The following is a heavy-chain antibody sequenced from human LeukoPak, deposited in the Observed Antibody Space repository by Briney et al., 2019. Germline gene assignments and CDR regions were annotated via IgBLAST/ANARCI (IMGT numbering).Heavy chain of an antibody. V-gene: IGHV3-7*01. D-gene: IGHD3-3*01. CDR3: AREVGDFWSGNAFDI. J-gene: IGHJ3*02. Sequence: GGSLRLSCAASGFTFSSYWMSWVRQAPGKGLEWVANIKQDGGEKYYVDSVKGRFTISRDNAKNSLYLQMNSLRAEDTAVYYCAREVGDFWSGNAFDIWGQGTMVTVSS. CDR2: IKQDGGEK. CDR1: GFTFSSYW.